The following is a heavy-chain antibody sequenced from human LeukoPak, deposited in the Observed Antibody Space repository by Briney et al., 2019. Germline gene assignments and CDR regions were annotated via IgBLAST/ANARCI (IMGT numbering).Heavy chain of an antibody. J-gene: IGHJ4*02. CDR2: IYYSGST. CDR1: GGSISSYY. D-gene: IGHD3-3*01. V-gene: IGHV4-59*08. CDR3: ARHNYDFWSGYCSDPYYFDY. Sequence: SETLSLTCTVPGGSISSYYWSWIRQPPGKGLEWIGYIYYSGSTNYNPSLKSRVTISVDTSKNQFSLKLSSVTAADTAVYYCARHNYDFWSGYCSDPYYFDYWGQGTLVTVSS.